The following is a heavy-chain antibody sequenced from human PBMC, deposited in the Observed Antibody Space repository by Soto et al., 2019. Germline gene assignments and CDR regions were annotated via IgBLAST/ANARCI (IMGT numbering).Heavy chain of an antibody. CDR1: GFTVSSYA. Sequence: EVQLLESGGGLVQPGGSLRLSCAASGFTVSSYAMSRVRQAPGKGLEWVSAISGTGGGTYYAVSVQGRFTISRDNSKNTLYLQMNSLTAEDTAVYYCAREPTYYYGSGTGNWFDPWGQGTLVTVSS. J-gene: IGHJ5*02. D-gene: IGHD3-10*01. V-gene: IGHV3-23*01. CDR2: ISGTGGGT. CDR3: AREPTYYYGSGTGNWFDP.